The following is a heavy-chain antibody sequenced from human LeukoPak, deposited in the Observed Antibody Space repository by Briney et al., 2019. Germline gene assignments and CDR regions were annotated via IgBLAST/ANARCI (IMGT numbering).Heavy chain of an antibody. CDR2: INPSGGST. Sequence: GASVKVSCKASGYTFTSYYIHWVRQAPGQGLEWMGLINPSGGSTTYAQKLQGRVTMTRDTSTRTVFMELSSLRYEDTAVYYCARGYYDILTGFRAWFDPWGQGVLVTVSS. J-gene: IGHJ5*02. V-gene: IGHV1-46*04. CDR3: ARGYYDILTGFRAWFDP. D-gene: IGHD3-9*01. CDR1: GYTFTSYY.